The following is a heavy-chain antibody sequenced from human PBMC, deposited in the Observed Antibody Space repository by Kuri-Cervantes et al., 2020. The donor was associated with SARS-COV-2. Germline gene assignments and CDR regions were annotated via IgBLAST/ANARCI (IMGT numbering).Heavy chain of an antibody. D-gene: IGHD3-3*01. CDR2: IKQDGSEK. J-gene: IGHJ4*02. V-gene: IGHV3-7*01. Sequence: GESLKISCAASGFTFSSYGMHWVRQAPGKGLEWVANIKQDGSEKYYVDSVKGRFTISRDNAKNSLYLQMNSLRAEDTAVCYCARANYDFWSGYYPADYWGQGTLVTVSS. CDR1: GFTFSSYG. CDR3: ARANYDFWSGYYPADY.